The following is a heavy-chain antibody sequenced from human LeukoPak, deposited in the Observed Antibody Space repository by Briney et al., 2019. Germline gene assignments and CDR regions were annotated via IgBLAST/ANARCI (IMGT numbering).Heavy chain of an antibody. CDR2: IYYSGST. Sequence: SETLSLTCTVSGGSISSSSYYWGWIRQPPGKGLEWIGSIYYSGSTYYNPSLKSRVTISVDTSKNQFSLKLSSVTAADTAVYYCARDRIAVAGGMDVWGQGTTVTVSS. D-gene: IGHD6-19*01. J-gene: IGHJ6*02. V-gene: IGHV4-39*07. CDR1: GGSISSSSYY. CDR3: ARDRIAVAGGMDV.